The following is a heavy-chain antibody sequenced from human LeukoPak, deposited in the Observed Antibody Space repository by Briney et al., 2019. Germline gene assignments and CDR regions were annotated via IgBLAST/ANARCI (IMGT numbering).Heavy chain of an antibody. D-gene: IGHD5-18*01. CDR1: GVSISSGSNY. Sequence: PSETLSLTCRVSGVSISSGSNYWGWIRQPPGKTLEWIGSIYSSGSTYYNSSLKSRVIILIDTAKNHFSLKLSSVTAADTAVYYCARRAGYSYGPGWFDPWGQGTLVTVSS. J-gene: IGHJ5*02. CDR3: ARRAGYSYGPGWFDP. V-gene: IGHV4-39*07. CDR2: IYSSGST.